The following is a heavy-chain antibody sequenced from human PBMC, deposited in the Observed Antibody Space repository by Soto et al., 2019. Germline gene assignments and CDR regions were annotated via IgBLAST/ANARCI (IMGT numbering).Heavy chain of an antibody. Sequence: GGSLRLSCVASGFNFGNFGMHWVRQAPGKGLEWVAFISNAENIKQYADSVRGRIVIARDNSKNALYLQLTSLRAEDTAIYYSARGLRGVLDYWGQGALVTVSS. CDR1: GFNFGNFG. J-gene: IGHJ4*02. V-gene: IGHV3-33*01. D-gene: IGHD5-12*01. CDR3: ARGLRGVLDY. CDR2: ISNAENIK.